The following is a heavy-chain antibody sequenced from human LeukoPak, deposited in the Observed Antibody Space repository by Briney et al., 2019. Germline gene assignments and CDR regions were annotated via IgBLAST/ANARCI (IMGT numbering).Heavy chain of an antibody. D-gene: IGHD3-16*01. Sequence: GGSLRLSCAASGLTVSSNYMTWVRQAPGKGLEWLSILYTGGSTEYADSVKGRFTISRDNSKNTVHLQMNSLGVEDTAVYYCARTSMLGGISYWGQGILVTVSS. CDR3: ARTSMLGGISY. V-gene: IGHV3-66*01. J-gene: IGHJ4*02. CDR2: LYTGGST. CDR1: GLTVSSNY.